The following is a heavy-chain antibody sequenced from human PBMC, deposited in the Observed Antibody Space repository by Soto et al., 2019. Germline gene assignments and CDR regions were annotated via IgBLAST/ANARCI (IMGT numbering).Heavy chain of an antibody. CDR1: GGSISSSSYY. D-gene: IGHD2-2*01. V-gene: IGHV4-39*07. J-gene: IGHJ5*02. Sequence: KTSETLSLTCTVSGGSISSSSYYWGWIRQPPGKGLEWIGSIYYSGSTYYNPSLRSRVTISVDRSRTQFSLKMSSVTAADTAVYYCARGRVVVPAAVMFNCLDPWGQGALVTVSS. CDR3: ARGRVVVPAAVMFNCLDP. CDR2: IYYSGST.